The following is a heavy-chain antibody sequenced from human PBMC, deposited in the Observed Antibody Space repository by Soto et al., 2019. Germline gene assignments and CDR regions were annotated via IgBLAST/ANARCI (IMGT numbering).Heavy chain of an antibody. CDR2: IYYSGST. V-gene: IGHV4-39*01. CDR3: ATHLIEYSGYDLSDY. Sequence: QLRLQESGPGLVKPSETLSLTCTVSGGSISSSSYYWGWIRQPPGKGLEWIGSIYYSGSTYYNPSLKSRVTISVDTSKNQFSLKLSSVTAADTAVYYCATHLIEYSGYDLSDYWGQGTLVTVSS. D-gene: IGHD5-12*01. J-gene: IGHJ4*02. CDR1: GGSISSSSYY.